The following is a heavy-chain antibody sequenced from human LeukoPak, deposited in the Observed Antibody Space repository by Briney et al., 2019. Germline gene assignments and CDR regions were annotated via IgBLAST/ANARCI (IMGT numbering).Heavy chain of an antibody. D-gene: IGHD3-22*01. V-gene: IGHV3-9*01. CDR3: AKARPYYYDSKGGLGYLFDY. CDR1: GFTFDDYA. J-gene: IGHJ4*02. Sequence: GGSLRLSCAASGFTFDDYAMHWVRQAPGKGLEWVSGISWNSGSIGYADSVKGRFTISRDNAKNSLYLQMNSLRAEDTALYYCAKARPYYYDSKGGLGYLFDYWGQGTLVTVSS. CDR2: ISWNSGSI.